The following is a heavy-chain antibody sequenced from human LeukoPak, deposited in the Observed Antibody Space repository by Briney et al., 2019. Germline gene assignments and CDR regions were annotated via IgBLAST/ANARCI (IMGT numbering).Heavy chain of an antibody. D-gene: IGHD5-24*01. CDR3: ATMASNVFEY. CDR1: GSTLSNYW. Sequence: GGSLRLSCEASGSTLSNYWITWVRQAPGKGLEWVANIKPDGREKYYMPSVKGRFTISRGSAKNSFYLQMNSLRAEDTAVYYCATMASNVFEYWGQGTLVTVSS. J-gene: IGHJ4*02. V-gene: IGHV3-7*03. CDR2: IKPDGREK.